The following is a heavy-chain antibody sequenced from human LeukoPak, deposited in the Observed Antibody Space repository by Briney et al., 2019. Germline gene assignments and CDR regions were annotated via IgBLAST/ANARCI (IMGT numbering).Heavy chain of an antibody. CDR2: INAGNGNT. Sequence: ASVKVSCKASGYTFSSYAMHWVRQAPGQRLEWMRWINAGNGNTKYSQKFQGRVTFTRDTSASTSYMELSSLTSEDTAVYYCARGGIGSWPFDSWGQGTLVTVSS. CDR1: GYTFSSYA. D-gene: IGHD6-13*01. J-gene: IGHJ4*02. V-gene: IGHV1-3*01. CDR3: ARGGIGSWPFDS.